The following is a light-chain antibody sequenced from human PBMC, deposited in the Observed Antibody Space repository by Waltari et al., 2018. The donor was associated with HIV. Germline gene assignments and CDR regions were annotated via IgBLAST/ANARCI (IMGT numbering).Light chain of an antibody. CDR3: ATWDDTQNGWV. CDR1: RSNLGPKP. V-gene: IGLV1-44*01. CDR2: DNN. J-gene: IGLJ3*02. Sequence: QSVLTQPPSASGAPGHRVILSCSYNRSNLGPKPIISYQHLPGTAPRLLIDDNNQRPSGVPDRFSGSKSGTSGSLAISGLQSEDETDYYCATWDDTQNGWVFGAGTKLTVL.